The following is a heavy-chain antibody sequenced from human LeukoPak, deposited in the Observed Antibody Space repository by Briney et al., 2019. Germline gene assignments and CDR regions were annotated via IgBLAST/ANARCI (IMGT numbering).Heavy chain of an antibody. J-gene: IGHJ4*02. V-gene: IGHV3-74*03. CDR1: GFAFSSYW. CDR2: INSDGSST. CDR3: ARDVDYHVTSECFDY. Sequence: GGSLRLSCAASGFAFSSYWMHWARQAPGKGLVWVSRINSDGSSTTYADSVKGRFTIARDNAKNTLYLQMNSLRPEDTAVYYCARDVDYHVTSECFDYWGQGTLVTVSS. D-gene: IGHD3-22*01.